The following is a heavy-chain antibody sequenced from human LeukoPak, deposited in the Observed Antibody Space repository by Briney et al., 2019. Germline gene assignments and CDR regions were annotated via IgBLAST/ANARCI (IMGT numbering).Heavy chain of an antibody. CDR1: GFTFSDYG. CDR2: ISSSSSTK. J-gene: IGHJ6*02. Sequence: PGGSLRLSCEASGFTFSDYGMYWVRQAPGKGLEWVADISSSSSTKFYADSVKGRFTISRDNSKNTLYLQMNSLRAEDTAVYYCARDRSSGRDGMDVWGQGTTVTVSS. V-gene: IGHV3-48*01. CDR3: ARDRSSGRDGMDV. D-gene: IGHD6-19*01.